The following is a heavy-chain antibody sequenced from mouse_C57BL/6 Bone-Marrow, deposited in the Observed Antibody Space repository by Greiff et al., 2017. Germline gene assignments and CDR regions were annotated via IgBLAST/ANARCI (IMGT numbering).Heavy chain of an antibody. CDR1: GYTFTSYW. D-gene: IGHD1-1*01. CDR3: AREGITTVVEGFAY. J-gene: IGHJ3*01. Sequence: QVQLQQPGAELVRPGSSVKLSCKASGYTFTSYWMAWVKQRPGQGLEWIGNIYPSDSETHYNQKFKDKATLTVDKSSSTAYMQLSSLTSEDSAVYYCAREGITTVVEGFAYWGQGTLVTVSA. CDR2: IYPSDSET. V-gene: IGHV1-61*01.